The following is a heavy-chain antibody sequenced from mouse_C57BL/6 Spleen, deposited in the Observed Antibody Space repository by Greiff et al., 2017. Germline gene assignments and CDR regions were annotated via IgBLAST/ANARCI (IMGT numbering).Heavy chain of an antibody. CDR3: AREAYGYDKGYFDY. J-gene: IGHJ2*01. Sequence: EVKLQESGPGLVKPSQSLSLTCSVTGYSITSGYYWNWIRQFPGNKLEWMGYISYDGSNNYNPSLKNRISITRDTSKNQFFLKLNSVTTEDTATYYCAREAYGYDKGYFDYWGQGTTLTVSS. CDR2: ISYDGSN. D-gene: IGHD2-2*01. CDR1: GYSITSGYY. V-gene: IGHV3-6*01.